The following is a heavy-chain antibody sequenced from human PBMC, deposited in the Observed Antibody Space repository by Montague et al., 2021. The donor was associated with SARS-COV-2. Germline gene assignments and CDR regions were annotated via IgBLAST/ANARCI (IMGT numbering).Heavy chain of an antibody. CDR2: ISSSGYT. Sequence: SETLSLTCTVSGGSIRSSNFYWGWIRQPPGKGLEWIGIISSSGYTYYNPSLKSRVTIFVDTSKSQFSLNLSSVTAADTAVYYCARDYDDYLDFWGQGNLGTVSS. V-gene: IGHV4-39*01. J-gene: IGHJ4*02. D-gene: IGHD4-17*01. CDR1: GGSIRSSNFY. CDR3: ARDYDDYLDF.